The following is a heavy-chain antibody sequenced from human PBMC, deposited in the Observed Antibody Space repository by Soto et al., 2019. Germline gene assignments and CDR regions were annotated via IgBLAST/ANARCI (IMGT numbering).Heavy chain of an antibody. CDR3: TSRSITGTRYYYYYYMDV. Sequence: GGSLRLSCAASGFTFSGSAMHWVRQASGKGLEWVGRIRSKANSYATAYAASVKGRFTISRDDSKNTAYLQMNSLKTEDTAVYYCTSRSITGTRYYYYYYMDVWGKGTTVTAP. CDR2: IRSKANSYAT. V-gene: IGHV3-73*01. J-gene: IGHJ6*03. D-gene: IGHD1-20*01. CDR1: GFTFSGSA.